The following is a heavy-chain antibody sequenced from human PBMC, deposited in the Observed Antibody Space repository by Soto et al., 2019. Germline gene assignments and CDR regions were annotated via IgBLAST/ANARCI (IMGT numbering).Heavy chain of an antibody. V-gene: IGHV1-46*01. CDR2: INPSGGST. Sequence: GASVKVSCKASGYTFTSYYMHCVRQAPGQGLEWMGIINPSGGSTSYAQKFQGRVTITADKSTSTAYMELSSLRSEDTAVYYCVLVTAIRQPGYFQHWGQGTLVTVSS. CDR3: VLVTAIRQPGYFQH. J-gene: IGHJ1*01. D-gene: IGHD2-21*02. CDR1: GYTFTSYY.